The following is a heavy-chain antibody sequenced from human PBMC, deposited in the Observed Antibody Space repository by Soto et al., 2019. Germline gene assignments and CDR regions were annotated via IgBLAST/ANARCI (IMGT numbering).Heavy chain of an antibody. CDR1: GGTFSSYA. CDR2: IIPIFGTA. Sequence: GXSVKVSCKASGGTFSSYAISWVRQAPVQGLEWMGGIIPIFGTANYAQKFQGRVTITADESTSTAYMELSSLRSEDTAVYYCARMCSTSCYRLSYGMDVWGQGTKVTVYS. J-gene: IGHJ6*02. CDR3: ARMCSTSCYRLSYGMDV. V-gene: IGHV1-69*13. D-gene: IGHD2-2*01.